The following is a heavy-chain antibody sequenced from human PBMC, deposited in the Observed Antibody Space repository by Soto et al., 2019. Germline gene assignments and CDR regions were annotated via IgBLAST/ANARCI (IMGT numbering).Heavy chain of an antibody. CDR3: ARASRYCSNGICLGDFDH. CDR2: MSYDGSSK. Sequence: QVQLVESGGGVVQPGRSLRLSCTASDFTFTTYAIHWVRQAPGKGLEWVGSMSYDGSSKYYADSVKGRFTISRDNSKTASYLQMNNLGSEDTALYYCARASRYCSNGICLGDFDHWGQGTLVTVSS. V-gene: IGHV3-30*14. J-gene: IGHJ4*02. CDR1: DFTFTTYA. D-gene: IGHD2-8*01.